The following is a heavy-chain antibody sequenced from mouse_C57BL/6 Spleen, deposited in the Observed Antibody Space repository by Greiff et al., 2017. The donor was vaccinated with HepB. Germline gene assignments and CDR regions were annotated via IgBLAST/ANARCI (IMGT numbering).Heavy chain of an antibody. J-gene: IGHJ2*01. CDR3: TGGLHYLDY. V-gene: IGHV1-15*01. D-gene: IGHD3-3*01. Sequence: QVQLQQSGAELVRPGASVTLSCKASGYTFTDYEMHWVKQTPVHGLEWIGAIDPETGGTAYNQKFKGKAILTADKSSSTAYMELRSVTSEDSAVYYCTGGLHYLDYWGQGTTLTVSS. CDR1: GYTFTDYE. CDR2: IDPETGGT.